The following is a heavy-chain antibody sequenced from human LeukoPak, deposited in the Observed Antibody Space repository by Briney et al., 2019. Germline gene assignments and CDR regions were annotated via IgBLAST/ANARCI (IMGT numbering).Heavy chain of an antibody. Sequence: SETLSLTCTVSGDSISSYYWSWIRQPPGKGLEWIGYISNSGRTNYSPSLKSRVTISVDTSKNQFSLKLSSVTAADTAVYYCARGGGSYYEDYWGQGTLVTVSS. D-gene: IGHD1-26*01. CDR2: ISNSGRT. CDR3: ARGGGSYYEDY. J-gene: IGHJ4*02. V-gene: IGHV4-59*12. CDR1: GDSISSYY.